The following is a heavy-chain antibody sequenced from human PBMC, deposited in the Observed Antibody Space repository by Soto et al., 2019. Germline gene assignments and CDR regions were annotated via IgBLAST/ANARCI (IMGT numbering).Heavy chain of an antibody. V-gene: IGHV1-18*01. D-gene: IGHD1-26*01. Sequence: QVQLVQSGAEVKKPGASVRVSCKTSGYTFINYGITWVRQAPGQGLEWMGWLSAYNGDTSSSEKLQDRFTMTTDTSTNTVYMDLRRLTSDDTAVYYCARWSAIVGGAEALDVWGQGKMVIVSS. CDR1: GYTFINYG. CDR2: LSAYNGDT. CDR3: ARWSAIVGGAEALDV. J-gene: IGHJ3*01.